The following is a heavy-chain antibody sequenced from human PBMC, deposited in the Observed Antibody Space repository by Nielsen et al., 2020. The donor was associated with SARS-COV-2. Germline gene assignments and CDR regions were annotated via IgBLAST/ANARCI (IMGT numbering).Heavy chain of an antibody. D-gene: IGHD2-2*02. V-gene: IGHV3-21*01. Sequence: WIRQPPGKGLEWVSSISSSSSYIYYADLVKGRFTISRDNAKNSLYLQMNSLRAEDTAVYYCARDLKGDIVVVPAAISEDDWFDPWGQGTLVTVSS. J-gene: IGHJ5*02. CDR3: ARDLKGDIVVVPAAISEDDWFDP. CDR2: ISSSSSYI.